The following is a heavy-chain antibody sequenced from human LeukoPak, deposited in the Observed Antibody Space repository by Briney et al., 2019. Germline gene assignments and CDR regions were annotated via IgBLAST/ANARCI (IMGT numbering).Heavy chain of an antibody. CDR1: GGSFSGYY. Sequence: SETLSLTCAVYGGSFSGYYWSWIRQPPGKGLEWIGEINHSGSTNYNPSLKSRVTISVDTSKNQFSLKLSPVTAADTAVYYCARVGYSSSWPFDYWGQGTLVTVSS. J-gene: IGHJ4*02. D-gene: IGHD6-13*01. CDR3: ARVGYSSSWPFDY. V-gene: IGHV4-34*01. CDR2: INHSGST.